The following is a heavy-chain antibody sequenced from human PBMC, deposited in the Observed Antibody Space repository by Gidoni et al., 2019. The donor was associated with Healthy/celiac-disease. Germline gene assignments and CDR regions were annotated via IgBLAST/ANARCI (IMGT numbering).Heavy chain of an antibody. CDR1: GFTFSSYS. D-gene: IGHD3-22*01. V-gene: IGHV3-21*01. J-gene: IGHJ3*02. CDR2: ISSSSSYI. Sequence: EVQLVESGGGLVKPGGSLILSCAPSGFTFSSYSMNWVRQAPGKVLEWVSSISSSSSYIYYADSVKGRFTISRDNAKNSLYLQMNSLRAEDTAVYYCARAGGITMIVADAFDIWGQGTMVTVSS. CDR3: ARAGGITMIVADAFDI.